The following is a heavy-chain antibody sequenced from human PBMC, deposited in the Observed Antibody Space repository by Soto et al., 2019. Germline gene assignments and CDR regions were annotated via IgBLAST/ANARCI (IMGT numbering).Heavy chain of an antibody. J-gene: IGHJ6*02. CDR3: ARDRGGPVGVVTPRGYYYNGMDV. CDR2: ISYDGSNK. Sequence: GGSLRLSCAASGFTFTSYAMHWVRQAPGKGLEWVALISYDGSNKYYADSVKGRFTISRDNSKNTLYLQMNSLRAEDTAVYYCARDRGGPVGVVTPRGYYYNGMDVWGQGTTVTVSS. V-gene: IGHV3-30-3*01. CDR1: GFTFTSYA. D-gene: IGHD3-3*01.